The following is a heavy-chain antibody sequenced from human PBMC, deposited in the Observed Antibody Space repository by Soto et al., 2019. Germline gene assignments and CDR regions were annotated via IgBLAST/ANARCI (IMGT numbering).Heavy chain of an antibody. CDR3: ARDYDLLAALDY. D-gene: IGHD3-3*02. V-gene: IGHV3-30-3*01. CDR2: ISYDGSNK. J-gene: IGHJ4*02. Sequence: PGGSLRLSCAASGFTFSSYAMHWVRQAPGKGLEWVAVISYDGSNKYYADSVKGRFTISRDNSKNTLYLQMNSLRAEDTAVYYCARDYDLLAALDYWGQGTRVTVSS. CDR1: GFTFSSYA.